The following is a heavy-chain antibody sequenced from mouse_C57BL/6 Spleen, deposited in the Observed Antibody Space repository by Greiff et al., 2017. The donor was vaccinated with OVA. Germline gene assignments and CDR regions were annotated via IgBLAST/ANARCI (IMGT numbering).Heavy chain of an antibody. CDR1: GYAFSSSW. D-gene: IGHD1-1*01. CDR2: IYPGDGDT. CDR3: ARGGYYYGSGGNFDY. V-gene: IGHV1-82*01. J-gene: IGHJ2*01. Sequence: VQLQQSGPELVKPGASVKISCKASGYAFSSSWMNWVKQRPGKGPEWIGRIYPGDGDTNYNGKFKGKATLTADKSSSTAYMQLSSLTSEDSAVYFCARGGYYYGSGGNFDYWGQGTTLTVSS.